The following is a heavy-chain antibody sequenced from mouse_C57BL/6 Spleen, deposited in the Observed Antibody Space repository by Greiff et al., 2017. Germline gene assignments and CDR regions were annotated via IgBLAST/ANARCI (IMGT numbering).Heavy chain of an antibody. J-gene: IGHJ1*03. CDR2: ISSGGSYT. D-gene: IGHD1-1*01. Sequence: EVHLVESGGDLVKPGGSLKLSCAASGFTFSSYGMSWVRQTPDKRLEWVATISSGGSYTYYPDSVKGRFTISRDNAKNTLYLLMSSLKSEVTAMYYCARRYGSSLWYFDVWGTGTTVTVSS. CDR3: ARRYGSSLWYFDV. CDR1: GFTFSSYG. V-gene: IGHV5-6*01.